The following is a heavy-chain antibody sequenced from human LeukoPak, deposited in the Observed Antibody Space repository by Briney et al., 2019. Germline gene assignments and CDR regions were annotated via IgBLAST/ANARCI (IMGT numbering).Heavy chain of an antibody. CDR3: AREAWFGGLSYFDY. CDR1: GGTFSSYA. D-gene: IGHD3-10*01. Sequence: SVKVSCKASGGTFSSYAISWVRQAPGQGLEWMGGIIPIFGTANYAQKFQGRVTITTDESTSTAYMELSSLRSEDTAVYYCAREAWFGGLSYFDYWGQGTLVTVSS. J-gene: IGHJ4*02. CDR2: IIPIFGTA. V-gene: IGHV1-69*05.